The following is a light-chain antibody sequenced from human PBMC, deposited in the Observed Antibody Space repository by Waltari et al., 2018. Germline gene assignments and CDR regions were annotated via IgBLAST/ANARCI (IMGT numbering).Light chain of an antibody. CDR3: QSFDSSLSASV. J-gene: IGLJ3*02. Sequence: QSVLTQPPSMSGAPGQKVTIPCTGGSSNFGAGYDVHRYQQFPGTAPTLLIFGNTNRPSGVPGRFSGSRSGTSASLAIAGLQSEDEAVYYCQSFDSSLSASVLGGGTKLTVL. V-gene: IGLV1-40*01. CDR2: GNT. CDR1: SSNFGAGYD.